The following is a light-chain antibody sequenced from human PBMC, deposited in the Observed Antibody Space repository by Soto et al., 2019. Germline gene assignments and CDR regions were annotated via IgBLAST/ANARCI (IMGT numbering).Light chain of an antibody. CDR1: SSDVGGYDY. CDR2: EVT. CDR3: SSFVAGNNYWV. Sequence: QSALTQPPSASGSPGRSVTISCTGTSSDVGGYDYVSWFQQHPGKAPKLIIYEVTKRPSGVPDRFSASKSGNTASLTVSGLQAEDEADYYCSSFVAGNNYWVFGGGTNSPS. J-gene: IGLJ3*02. V-gene: IGLV2-8*01.